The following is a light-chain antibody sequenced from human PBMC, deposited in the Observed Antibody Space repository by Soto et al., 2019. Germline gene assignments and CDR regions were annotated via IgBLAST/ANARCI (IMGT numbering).Light chain of an antibody. CDR2: KAS. CDR1: QSISSW. V-gene: IGKV1-5*03. Sequence: DIQMTQSPSTLSASVGDRVTITCRASQSISSWLAWYQQKPGKAPKLLIYKASSLESGVPSRFSRDESGTEFTLTISTLQPDDFATYYCQQHNSYPFTFGPGTKVYIK. CDR3: QQHNSYPFT. J-gene: IGKJ3*01.